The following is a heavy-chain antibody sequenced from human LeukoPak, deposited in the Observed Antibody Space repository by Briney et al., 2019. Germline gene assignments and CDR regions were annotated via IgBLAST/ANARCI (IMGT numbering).Heavy chain of an antibody. J-gene: IGHJ4*02. D-gene: IGHD2/OR15-2a*01. Sequence: GGSLRLSCTVSGCTFSSYSMKWVRQAPGKELEWISYISASGSLTYQADSVRGRFTVSRDTAKNSLYLQMNSLRAGDTAVYYCARDEGVYASPPGYWGQRTLVTVSS. CDR1: GCTFSSYS. V-gene: IGHV3-21*05. CDR2: ISASGSLT. CDR3: ARDEGVYASPPGY.